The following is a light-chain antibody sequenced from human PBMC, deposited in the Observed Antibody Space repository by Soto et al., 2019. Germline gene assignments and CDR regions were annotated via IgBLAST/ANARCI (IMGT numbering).Light chain of an antibody. CDR2: GSS. J-gene: IGKJ2*01. CDR3: QPYGSSPPYT. V-gene: IGKV3-20*01. Sequence: EVVLTQSPGTLSLSPGERATLSCRASQSVSNNYFAWYQQKPGQAPRLLIFGSSDRATGTPDRCSGSGSGTDFTLTISRLEPEDFAVYYCQPYGSSPPYTFGQGTKLEIK. CDR1: QSVSNNY.